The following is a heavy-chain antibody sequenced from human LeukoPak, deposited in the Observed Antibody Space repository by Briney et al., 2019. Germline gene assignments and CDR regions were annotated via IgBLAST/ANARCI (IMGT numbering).Heavy chain of an antibody. Sequence: SATLSLTCAVSGGSISSGGYSWSWIRQPPGKGLEWIGYIYHSGSTYYNPSLKSRLTISVDRSKNQFSLKLSSVTAADTAVYYCARDRIVVVPAAPYYYYYGMDVWGQGTTVTVSS. V-gene: IGHV4-30-2*01. D-gene: IGHD2-2*01. J-gene: IGHJ6*02. CDR1: GGSISSGGYS. CDR3: ARDRIVVVPAAPYYYYYGMDV. CDR2: IYHSGST.